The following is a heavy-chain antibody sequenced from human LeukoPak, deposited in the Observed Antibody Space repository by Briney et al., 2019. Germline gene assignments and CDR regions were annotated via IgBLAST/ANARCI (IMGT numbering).Heavy chain of an antibody. CDR2: MNPNGGNT. J-gene: IGHJ4*02. CDR3: ARQTTVTTGDY. V-gene: IGHV1-8*01. Sequence: ASVKVSRKASGYTFTSYDINWVRQATGQGLEWMGWMNPNGGNTGYAQKFQGRVTMTRNTSISTAYMELSSLRSEDTAVYYCARQTTVTTGDYWGQGTLVTVSS. CDR1: GYTFTSYD. D-gene: IGHD4-17*01.